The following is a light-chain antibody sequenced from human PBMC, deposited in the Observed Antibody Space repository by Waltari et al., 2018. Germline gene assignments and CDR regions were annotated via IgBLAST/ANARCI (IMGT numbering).Light chain of an antibody. CDR1: QSISNW. J-gene: IGKJ4*01. V-gene: IGKV1-5*03. CDR3: QQYNSYSLLT. CDR2: KES. Sequence: DIQMTQSPFTLSASVGDRVIITCRASQSISNWLAWYQHKPGKAPKLLIYKESTLASGVPSRFSGSGSGTEFSLTISSLQPDDFATYYCQQYNSYSLLTFGGGTKVEIK.